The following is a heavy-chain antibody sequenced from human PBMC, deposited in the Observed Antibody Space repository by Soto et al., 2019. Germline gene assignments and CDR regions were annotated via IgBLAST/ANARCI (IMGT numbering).Heavy chain of an antibody. V-gene: IGHV1-18*01. J-gene: IGHJ6*02. D-gene: IGHD6-25*01. CDR3: ARDHLPQRGYYGMDV. CDR1: GYTFTSYG. CDR2: ISAYNGNT. Sequence: ASVKVSCKASGYTFTSYGISWVRQAPGQGLEWKGWISAYNGNTNYAQKHQGRVTMTTDTSTSTAYMELRSLRSDVTAVYYCARDHLPQRGYYGMDVWGQGTTVTVSS.